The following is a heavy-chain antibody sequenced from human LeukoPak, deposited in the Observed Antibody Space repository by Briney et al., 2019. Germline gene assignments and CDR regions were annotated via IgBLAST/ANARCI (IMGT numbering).Heavy chain of an antibody. V-gene: IGHV1-46*01. D-gene: IGHD3-9*01. CDR3: ARDANGGYDILTGYPDNYFDY. J-gene: IGHJ4*02. Sequence: ASVKVFCKASGYTFTSYYMHWVRQAPGQGLEWMGIINPSGGSTSYAQKFQGRVTMTRDTSTSTVYMELSSLRSEDTAVYYCARDANGGYDILTGYPDNYFDYWGQGTLVTVSS. CDR1: GYTFTSYY. CDR2: INPSGGST.